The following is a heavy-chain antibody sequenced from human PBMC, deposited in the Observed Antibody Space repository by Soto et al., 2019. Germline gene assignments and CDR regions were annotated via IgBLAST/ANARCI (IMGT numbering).Heavy chain of an antibody. D-gene: IGHD2-2*01. CDR3: ARVVPGAEAWFGP. Sequence: ASVKVSCKTSGYTFSNYGITWVRQAPGQPLEWLGWISLYSDDTNYAQKFQGRVSMTTDTSTTTAYMELRSLRSDDTAVYYCARVVPGAEAWFGPWGQGTLVTVSS. CDR2: ISLYSDDT. CDR1: GYTFSNYG. J-gene: IGHJ5*02. V-gene: IGHV1-18*01.